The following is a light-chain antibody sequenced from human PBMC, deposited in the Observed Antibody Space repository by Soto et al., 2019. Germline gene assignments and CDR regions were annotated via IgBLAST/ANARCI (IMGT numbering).Light chain of an antibody. CDR3: QQLQRTPFN. CDR1: QGVSRY. J-gene: IGKJ3*01. Sequence: QLTQSPSSLSASVGDRVTITCRASQGVSRYLAWYQQKAGKAPKLLIYGASKLQSGVPSRFSGFGSGTEFTLTISSLQPEDFATYHCQQLQRTPFNFGPGTTVDV. CDR2: GAS. V-gene: IGKV1-9*01.